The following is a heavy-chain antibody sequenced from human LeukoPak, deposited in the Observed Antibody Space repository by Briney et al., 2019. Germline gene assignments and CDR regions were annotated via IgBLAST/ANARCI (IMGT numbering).Heavy chain of an antibody. V-gene: IGHV3-11*04. CDR2: ISSGGSTV. Sequence: GGSLRLSCAASGFTFSDYYMSWIRQAPGKGLEWVSYISSGGSTVYYADSVKGRFTISRDNAKNSLYLQMNSLRAEDTAVYYCARGEVSSSWSIDYWGQGTLVTVSS. CDR1: GFTFSDYY. D-gene: IGHD6-13*01. J-gene: IGHJ4*02. CDR3: ARGEVSSSWSIDY.